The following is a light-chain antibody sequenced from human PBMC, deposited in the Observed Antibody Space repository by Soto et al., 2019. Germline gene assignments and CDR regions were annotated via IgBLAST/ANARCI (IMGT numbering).Light chain of an antibody. CDR3: QQYDSPRT. Sequence: EIVLTQSPVTLSLSPGERATLSCRASQSVSSSYLAWYQQKPGQAPRLLIYGASSRATGIPDRFSGSGSGTDFTLTISRLEPEDFAVYYCQQYDSPRTFGQGTKVDIK. CDR1: QSVSSSY. J-gene: IGKJ1*01. CDR2: GAS. V-gene: IGKV3-20*01.